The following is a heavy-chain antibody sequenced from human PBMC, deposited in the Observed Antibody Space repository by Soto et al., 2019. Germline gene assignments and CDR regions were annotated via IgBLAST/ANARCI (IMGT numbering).Heavy chain of an antibody. D-gene: IGHD5-12*01. V-gene: IGHV3-21*01. CDR3: ARDEGEMATTDAFDI. CDR2: ISSSSSYI. J-gene: IGHJ3*02. CDR1: GFTFSSYS. Sequence: SLILACAASGFTFSSYSMNWVRQAPGKGLEWVSSISSSSSYIYYADSVKGRFTISRDNAKNSLYLQMNSLRAEDTAVYYCARDEGEMATTDAFDIWGQGTMVTVSS.